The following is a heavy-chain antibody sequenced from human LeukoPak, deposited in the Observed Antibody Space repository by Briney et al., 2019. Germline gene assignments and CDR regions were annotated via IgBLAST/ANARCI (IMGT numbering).Heavy chain of an antibody. CDR3: ASNAKDDILTGYYYFDY. D-gene: IGHD3-9*01. CDR1: GYTFTSYG. J-gene: IGHJ4*02. Sequence: GASVKVSCKASGYTFTSYGISWVRQAPGQGLEWMGWISAYNGNTNYAQKLQGRVTITADESTSTAYMELSSLRSEDTAVYYCASNAKDDILTGYYYFDYWGQGTLVTVSS. V-gene: IGHV1-18*01. CDR2: ISAYNGNT.